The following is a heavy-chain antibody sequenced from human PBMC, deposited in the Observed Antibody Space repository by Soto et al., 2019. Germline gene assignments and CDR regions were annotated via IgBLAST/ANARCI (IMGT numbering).Heavy chain of an antibody. CDR1: GYTFTSYY. CDR2: INPSGGST. V-gene: IGHV1-46*01. CDR3: ARGGTAARRGYSFDY. Sequence: GASVKVSCKASGYTFTSYYMHWVRQAPGQGLEWMGIINPSGGSTSYAQKFQGRVTMTRDTSTSTVYMELSSLRSEDTAVYYCARGGTAARRGYSFDYWGQGTLVTVSA. J-gene: IGHJ4*02. D-gene: IGHD6-6*01.